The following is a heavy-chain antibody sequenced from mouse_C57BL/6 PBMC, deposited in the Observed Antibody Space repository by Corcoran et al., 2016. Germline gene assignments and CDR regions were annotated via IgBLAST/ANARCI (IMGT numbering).Heavy chain of an antibody. V-gene: IGHV9-3*01. CDR2: INTYSGVP. J-gene: IGHJ4*01. Sequence: QIQLVQSGPELKKPGETVKISCKASGYTFTTYGMSWGNQAPGKGLKWMGWINTYSGVPTYADDIKGRFAFSLETSASTAYLQINNLKNEDTATYFCARSTTVVENYAMDYWGQGTSVTVSS. CDR1: GYTFTTYG. D-gene: IGHD1-1*01. CDR3: ARSTTVVENYAMDY.